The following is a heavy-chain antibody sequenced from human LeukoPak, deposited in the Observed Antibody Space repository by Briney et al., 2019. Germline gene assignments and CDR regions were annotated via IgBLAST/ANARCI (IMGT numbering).Heavy chain of an antibody. V-gene: IGHV3-53*01. CDR2: IYSGGST. D-gene: IGHD6-19*01. J-gene: IGHJ4*02. Sequence: GGSLRLSCAASGFTVSSNYMSWVRQAPGKGLEWVSVIYSGGSTYYADSVKGRFTISRDNSKNTLYLQMNSLRAEDTAVYYCARDLMGQWPRFDYWGQGTLVTVSS. CDR3: ARDLMGQWPRFDY. CDR1: GFTVSSNY.